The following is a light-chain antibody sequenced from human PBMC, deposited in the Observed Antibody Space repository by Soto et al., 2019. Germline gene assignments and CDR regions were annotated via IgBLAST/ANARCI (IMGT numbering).Light chain of an antibody. CDR1: QSVSSN. V-gene: IGKV3-15*01. CDR3: QKYYSFPWT. Sequence: VMTQSPATLSLSAGDRATLSCRASQSVSSNLAWYQQKTGQPPRLLIYGASTRATGIPDRLSGSGSGTELNLTISSLQSEDFATYYCQKYYSFPWTFGQGTKVDIK. J-gene: IGKJ1*01. CDR2: GAS.